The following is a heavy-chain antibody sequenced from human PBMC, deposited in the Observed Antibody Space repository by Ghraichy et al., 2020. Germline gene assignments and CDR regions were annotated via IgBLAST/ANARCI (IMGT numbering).Heavy chain of an antibody. CDR3: ARRHTLSSYLDH. CDR2: LWYDGSLE. V-gene: IGHV3-33*01. Sequence: GGSLRLSCAASGFTFSSFGMHWVRQAPGKGLEWVAILWYDGSLEDYADSVKGRFTISRDNSQNTLYLQMSSLRVEDTAVYYCARRHTLSSYLDHWGQGALVTVSS. D-gene: IGHD2-2*02. CDR1: GFTFSSFG. J-gene: IGHJ4*02.